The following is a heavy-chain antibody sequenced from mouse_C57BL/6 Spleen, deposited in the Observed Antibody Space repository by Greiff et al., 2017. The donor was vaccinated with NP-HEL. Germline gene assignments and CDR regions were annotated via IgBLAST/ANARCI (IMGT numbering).Heavy chain of an antibody. CDR1: GYSITSGYY. CDR3: AICYYGSSYNWYFDV. J-gene: IGHJ1*03. V-gene: IGHV3-6*01. D-gene: IGHD1-1*01. CDR2: ISYDGSN. Sequence: EVKVEESGPGLVKPSQSLSLTCSVTGYSITSGYYWNWIRQFPGNKLEWMGYISYDGSNNYNPSLKNRISITRDTSKNQFFLKLNSVTTEDTATYYCAICYYGSSYNWYFDVWGTGTTVTVSS.